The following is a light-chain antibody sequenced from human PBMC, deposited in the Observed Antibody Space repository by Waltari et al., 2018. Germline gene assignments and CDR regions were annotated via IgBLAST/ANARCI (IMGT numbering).Light chain of an antibody. J-gene: IGKJ1*01. CDR2: DAS. CDR3: QQYNQCPRT. CDR1: QSVSSR. V-gene: IGKV3-15*01. Sequence: EIENTLSPATVSVSPGESATLSCRASQSVSSRLAWYQQIPGQAPRLLIYDASTRATAIPARFTAGGSGTEFTLSISSLQSEDFAVYYCQQYNQCPRTFGQGTKVEIK.